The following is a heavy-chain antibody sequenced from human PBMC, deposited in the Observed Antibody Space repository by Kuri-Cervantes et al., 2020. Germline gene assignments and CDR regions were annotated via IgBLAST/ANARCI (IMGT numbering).Heavy chain of an antibody. CDR1: GFTFSNYD. D-gene: IGHD3-22*01. J-gene: IGHJ4*02. V-gene: IGHV3-13*01. Sequence: GGSLRVSCVASGFTFSNYDMHWVRQPTGKGLEWVSAIDTAGDTFYLGSVQGRFTISRENAKNSLFLQMNSLRAEDTAVYYCASGYYYDSSGYFDYWGQGNLVTVSS. CDR2: IDTAGDT. CDR3: ASGYYYDSSGYFDY.